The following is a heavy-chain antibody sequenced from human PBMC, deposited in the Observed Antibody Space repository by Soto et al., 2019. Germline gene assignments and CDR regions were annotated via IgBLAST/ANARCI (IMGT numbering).Heavy chain of an antibody. CDR1: GFMFSDYG. J-gene: IGHJ4*02. CDR2: IWYDGNYK. Sequence: QVHLVESGGGVVHPGRSLRLSCAASGFMFSDYGMHWVRQAPGKGLEWVAIIWYDGNYKYYSESAKGRFTISRDNSNNTLYLQMNNLRVGDTAVYFCAREGAVAGSQDFWGQGTLVTVSS. CDR3: AREGAVAGSQDF. V-gene: IGHV3-33*01. D-gene: IGHD6-19*01.